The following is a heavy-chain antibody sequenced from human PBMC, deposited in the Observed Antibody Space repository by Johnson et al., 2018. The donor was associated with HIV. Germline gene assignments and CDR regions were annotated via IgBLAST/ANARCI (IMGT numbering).Heavy chain of an antibody. CDR3: AKDLQDYYDSSGHDAFDI. V-gene: IGHV3-23*04. Sequence: EVQLVESGGGLVKPGGSLRLSCAASGFNFSSHAMGWVRQAPGKGLEWVSAISGSGASRYFADSVKGRFTISRDNSKNSLYLQMNSLRAEDTALYYCAKDLQDYYDSSGHDAFDIWGQGTMVTVSS. CDR2: ISGSGASR. J-gene: IGHJ3*02. D-gene: IGHD3-22*01. CDR1: GFNFSSHA.